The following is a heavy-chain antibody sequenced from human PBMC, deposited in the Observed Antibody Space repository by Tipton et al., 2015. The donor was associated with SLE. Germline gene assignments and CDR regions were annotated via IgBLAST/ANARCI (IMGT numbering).Heavy chain of an antibody. CDR2: IITSEGRT. V-gene: IGHV1-46*01. Sequence: QLVQSGAEVKKPRAALKVSCETSGYTFSDYYIHWMRQAPGQGLEWIGIIITSEGRTNYAQKFWGRVSMTRDMSTSTVYMELDSPTSDDTAVYYCVRELVGGHFDYWGQGTLVTVSS. D-gene: IGHD3-16*01. CDR3: VRELVGGHFDY. CDR1: GYTFSDYY. J-gene: IGHJ4*02.